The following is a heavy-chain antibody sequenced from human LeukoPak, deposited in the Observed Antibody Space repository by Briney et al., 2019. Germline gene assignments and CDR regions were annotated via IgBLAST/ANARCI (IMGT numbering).Heavy chain of an antibody. CDR1: GGSISSGSYY. D-gene: IGHD6-13*01. J-gene: IGHJ4*02. CDR2: IYTSGST. Sequence: SETLSLTCTVSGGSISSGSYYWSWIRQPAGKGLEWIGRIYTSGSTNYNPSLKSRVTISVDTSKNQFSLKLSSVTAADTAVYYCARSGYGSSWYFDYWGQGTLVTVSS. CDR3: ARSGYGSSWYFDY. V-gene: IGHV4-61*02.